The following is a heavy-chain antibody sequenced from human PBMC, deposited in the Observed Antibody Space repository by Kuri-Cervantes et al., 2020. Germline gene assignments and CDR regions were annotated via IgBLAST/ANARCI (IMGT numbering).Heavy chain of an antibody. Sequence: ESLKISCAVSGYSISSGYYWGWIRQPPGKGLEWIGEINHSGSTNYNPSLKSRVTISVDTSKNQFSLKLSSVTAADTAVYYCVRVQRGGYRYGRELNWLDPWGQGTLVTVSS. J-gene: IGHJ5*02. CDR1: GYSISSGYY. V-gene: IGHV4-38-2*01. D-gene: IGHD5-18*01. CDR2: INHSGST. CDR3: VRVQRGGYRYGRELNWLDP.